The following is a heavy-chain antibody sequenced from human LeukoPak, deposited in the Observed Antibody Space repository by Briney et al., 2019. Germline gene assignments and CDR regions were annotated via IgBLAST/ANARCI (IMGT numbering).Heavy chain of an antibody. D-gene: IGHD2-2*01. V-gene: IGHV3-30*02. J-gene: IGHJ4*02. Sequence: GGSLRLSCAASGFTFSSYGMHWVRQAPGKGLEWVAFIRYDGSNKYYADSVKGRFTISRDNSKNTLYLQMNSPRAEDTAVYYCAKIAPRSTRIVVVPAAIKAFDYWGQGTLVTVSS. CDR3: AKIAPRSTRIVVVPAAIKAFDY. CDR1: GFTFSSYG. CDR2: IRYDGSNK.